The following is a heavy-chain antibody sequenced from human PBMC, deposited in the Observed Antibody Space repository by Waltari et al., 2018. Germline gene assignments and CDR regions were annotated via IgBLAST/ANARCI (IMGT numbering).Heavy chain of an antibody. D-gene: IGHD6-6*01. V-gene: IGHV1-8*01. CDR2: MNPNSGNT. CDR1: GYTFTSYD. J-gene: IGHJ4*02. CDR3: ARGRRISRIAALAY. Sequence: QVQLVQSGAEVKKPGASVKVSCKASGYTFTSYDINWVGQATGQGLEWMGWMNPNSGNTGYAQKFQGRVTMTRNTSISTAYMELSSLRSEDTAVYYCARGRRISRIAALAYWGQGTLVTVSS.